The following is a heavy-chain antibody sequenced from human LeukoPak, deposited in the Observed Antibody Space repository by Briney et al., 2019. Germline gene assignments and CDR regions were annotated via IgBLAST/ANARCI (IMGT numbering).Heavy chain of an antibody. V-gene: IGHV4-34*01. D-gene: IGHD2-2*01. CDR3: AGNARASSDY. Sequence: SETLSLTCAVYGGSFSGYYRSWIRQPPGKGLEWIGEINHSGSTNYNPSFKSRVTISVDTSKHQFSLKLSSVTAADTAVYYCAGNARASSDYWGQGTLVTVSS. J-gene: IGHJ4*02. CDR2: INHSGST. CDR1: GGSFSGYY.